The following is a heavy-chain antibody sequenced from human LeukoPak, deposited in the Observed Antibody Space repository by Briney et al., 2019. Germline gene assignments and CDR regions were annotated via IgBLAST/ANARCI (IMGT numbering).Heavy chain of an antibody. Sequence: ASVKVSCKASGYTFTGYYMHWVRQAPGQGLEWMGWINPNSGGTNYAQKFQGRVTMTRDTSISTAYMELSRLRSDDTAVYYCARAGKWLRSWYFDLWGRGTLVTVSS. V-gene: IGHV1-2*02. CDR2: INPNSGGT. J-gene: IGHJ2*01. D-gene: IGHD6-19*01. CDR3: ARAGKWLRSWYFDL. CDR1: GYTFTGYY.